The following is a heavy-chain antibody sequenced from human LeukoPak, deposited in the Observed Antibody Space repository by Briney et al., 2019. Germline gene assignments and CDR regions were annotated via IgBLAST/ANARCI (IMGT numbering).Heavy chain of an antibody. CDR2: ISYDGSNK. CDR1: GFTFSSYA. J-gene: IGHJ4*02. CDR3: AKNGPQEAAAIPYYFDY. V-gene: IGHV3-30-3*01. D-gene: IGHD2-2*02. Sequence: SGGSLRLSCAASGFTFSSYAMHWVRQAPGKGLEWVAVISYDGSNKYYADSVKGRFTISRDNSKNTLYLQMNSLRAEDTAVYYCAKNGPQEAAAIPYYFDYWGQGTLVTVSS.